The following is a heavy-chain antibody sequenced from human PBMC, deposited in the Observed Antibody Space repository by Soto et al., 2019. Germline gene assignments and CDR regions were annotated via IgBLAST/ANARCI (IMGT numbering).Heavy chain of an antibody. V-gene: IGHV4-30-4*01. Sequence: SETLSLTCTVSGGSISSGDYYWSWIRQPPGKGLEWIGYIYYSGSTYYNPSLKSRVTISVDTSKNQFSLKLSSVTAADTAVYYCARSPQYCSSSSCYYRLDPWGQGTLVTVSS. CDR1: GGSISSGDYY. D-gene: IGHD2-2*01. CDR3: ARSPQYCSSSSCYYRLDP. J-gene: IGHJ5*02. CDR2: IYYSGST.